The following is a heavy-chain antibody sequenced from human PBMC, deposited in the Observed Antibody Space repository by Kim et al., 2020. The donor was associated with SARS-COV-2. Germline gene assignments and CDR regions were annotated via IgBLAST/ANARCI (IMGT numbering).Heavy chain of an antibody. D-gene: IGHD2-21*01. CDR1: GGSIRSGGYF. J-gene: IGHJ5*02. CDR2: IYNSGST. V-gene: IGHV4-31*03. CDR3: ARGIGGGGQGVNRFDP. Sequence: SETLSLTCTVSGGSIRSGGYFWIWIRQHPGKGLEWIGYIYNSGSTYYNPSLKSRVTISVDTSKNQLSLKLSSVTAADTAVYYCARGIGGGGQGVNRFDPWGQGTLVTVSS.